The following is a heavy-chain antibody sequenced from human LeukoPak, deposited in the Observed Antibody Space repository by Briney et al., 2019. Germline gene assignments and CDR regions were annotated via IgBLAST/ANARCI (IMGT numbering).Heavy chain of an antibody. CDR1: DTNFATHY. CDR3: ARRPGGVLADTDFFES. D-gene: IGHD3-16*01. CDR2: IDPDDSYT. Sequence: GESLKISCKDPDTNFATHYITWVRQMPGKGLEWMGRIDPDDSYTNYSPAFQGHVTMSADKSSRTAYLQWGSLEASDTAMYYCARRPGGVLADTDFFESWGQGTLVIVSS. V-gene: IGHV5-10-1*01. J-gene: IGHJ4*02.